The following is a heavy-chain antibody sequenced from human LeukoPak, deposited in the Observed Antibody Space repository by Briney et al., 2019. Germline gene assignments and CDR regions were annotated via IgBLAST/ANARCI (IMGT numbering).Heavy chain of an antibody. V-gene: IGHV3-53*01. CDR2: IYSGGST. D-gene: IGHD5/OR15-5a*01. CDR1: GFTVSSNY. CDR3: AREEPSTNQPDY. Sequence: GGSLRLSCAASGFTVSSNYMSWVRQAPGKGLEWVSVIYSGGSTYYADSVKGRFTISRDNSKNTLYLQMNSLRAEDMAVYYCAREEPSTNQPDYWGQGTLVTVSS. J-gene: IGHJ4*02.